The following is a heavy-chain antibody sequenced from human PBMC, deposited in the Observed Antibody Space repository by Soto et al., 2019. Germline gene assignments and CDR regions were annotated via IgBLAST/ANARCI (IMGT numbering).Heavy chain of an antibody. V-gene: IGHV1-46*03. CDR2: IDPSGGST. D-gene: IGHD3-22*01. Sequence: GASVKVSCKASGYTFASYYMYSARQSPGQRLEKMRIIDPSGGSTSYAQKFQGRVTMTRDTSTSTVYMELSSLRSEDTAVYYCARDCLPINYYDSSGYSPAVGLDPWGQGTLVTVSS. CDR1: GYTFASYY. CDR3: ARDCLPINYYDSSGYSPAVGLDP. J-gene: IGHJ5*02.